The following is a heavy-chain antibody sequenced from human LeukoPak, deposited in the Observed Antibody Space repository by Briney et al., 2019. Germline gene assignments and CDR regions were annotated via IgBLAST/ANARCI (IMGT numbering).Heavy chain of an antibody. J-gene: IGHJ4*02. V-gene: IGHV4-4*09. Sequence: PSETLSLTCTVSGGSISSYYWSWIRQPPGKGLEWIGYIYTSGSTNYNPSLKSRVTMSVDTSKNQFSLKLSSVTAADTAVYYCAREEEGDYSDYFDYWGQGTLVTVSS. D-gene: IGHD2-15*01. CDR1: GGSISSYY. CDR2: IYTSGST. CDR3: AREEEGDYSDYFDY.